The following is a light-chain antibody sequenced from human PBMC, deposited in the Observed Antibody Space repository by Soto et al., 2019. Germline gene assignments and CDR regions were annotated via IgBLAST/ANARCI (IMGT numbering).Light chain of an antibody. CDR1: NNDVGSYDL. J-gene: IGLJ2*01. Sequence: QSVLTQPASVSGSPGQSITISCTGTNNDVGSYDLVSWYRQSPGEAPKLIIYDVTKRPSGVSDRFSASKSGNTASLTISGLQPEDEADYYCSSYAGLATYVLFGGGTQLT. CDR2: DVT. V-gene: IGLV2-23*02. CDR3: SSYAGLATYVL.